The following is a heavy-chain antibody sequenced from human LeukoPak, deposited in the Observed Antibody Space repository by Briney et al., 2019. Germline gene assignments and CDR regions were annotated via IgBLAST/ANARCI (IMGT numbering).Heavy chain of an antibody. CDR3: ARTRDYGGNKKYYYYYDMDV. D-gene: IGHD4-23*01. J-gene: IGHJ6*03. Sequence: SETLSLTCAVYGGSFSGYYWSWIRQPPGKGLEWIGEINHSGSTNYNPSLKSRVTISVDTSKNQFSLKLGSVTAADTAVYYCARTRDYGGNKKYYYYYDMDVWGKGTTVTVSS. V-gene: IGHV4-34*01. CDR1: GGSFSGYY. CDR2: INHSGST.